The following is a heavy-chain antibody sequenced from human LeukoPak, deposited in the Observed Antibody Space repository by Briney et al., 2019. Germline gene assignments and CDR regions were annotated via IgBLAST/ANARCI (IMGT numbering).Heavy chain of an antibody. D-gene: IGHD3-10*01. CDR3: ARHYGSGTYPLDY. Sequence: SETLSLTCTVSGGSISSYYWSCIRQPPGKGLEWIGNIYYSGNTNYNPSLKRRVTISVDTSKNQFSLKLSSVTAADTAVYYCARHYGSGTYPLDYWGQGTLVTVSS. J-gene: IGHJ4*02. CDR2: IYYSGNT. V-gene: IGHV4-59*01. CDR1: GGSISSYY.